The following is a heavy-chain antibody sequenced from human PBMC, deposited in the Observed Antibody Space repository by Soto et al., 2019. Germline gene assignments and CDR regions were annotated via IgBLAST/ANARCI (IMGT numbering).Heavy chain of an antibody. CDR2: INHSGST. J-gene: IGHJ4*02. CDR3: ARGIVVVPAAVYYFDY. CDR1: GGSFSGYY. D-gene: IGHD2-2*01. V-gene: IGHV4-34*01. Sequence: SETLSLTCAVYGGSFSGYYWSWIRQPPGKGLEWIGEINHSGSTNYNPSLKSRVTISVDKSKNQFSLKLSSVTAADTAVYFCARGIVVVPAAVYYFDYWGQGTLVTVSS.